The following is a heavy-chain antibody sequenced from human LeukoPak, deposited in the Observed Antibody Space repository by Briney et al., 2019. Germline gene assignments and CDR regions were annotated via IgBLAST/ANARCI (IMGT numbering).Heavy chain of an antibody. Sequence: SETLSLTCTVSGGSISSSSCFWGWIRQPPGKGLEWIGNIYYRGDTYYSPSLKSRVTMSVDTSKNQFSLKLSSVTAADTSVYYCARHQNIALVTAVLDYWGQGTLVTVSS. D-gene: IGHD5-18*01. J-gene: IGHJ4*02. CDR3: ARHQNIALVTAVLDY. CDR1: GGSISSSSCF. V-gene: IGHV4-39*01. CDR2: IYYRGDT.